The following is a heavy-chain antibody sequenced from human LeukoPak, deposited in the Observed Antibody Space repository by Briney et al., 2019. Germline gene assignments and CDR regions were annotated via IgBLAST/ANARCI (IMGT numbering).Heavy chain of an antibody. Sequence: GGSLRLSCAASGFSFTTYSINWVCQAPGKGLEWVSYISSTATTIYYADSVKGRFTISRDNAINSVYLQMNSLRVEDTAVYYCARDRVGGRYYYGMDVWGQGTTVTVSS. CDR3: ARDRVGGRYYYGMDV. CDR1: GFSFTTYS. V-gene: IGHV3-48*04. J-gene: IGHJ6*02. D-gene: IGHD3-16*01. CDR2: ISSTATTI.